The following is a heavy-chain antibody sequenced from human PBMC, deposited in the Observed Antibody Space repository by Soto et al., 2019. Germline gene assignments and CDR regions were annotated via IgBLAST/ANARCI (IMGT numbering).Heavy chain of an antibody. D-gene: IGHD7-27*01. Sequence: EVQLVESGGGLVQPGRSLRLSCAASGFTFDDYAMHWVRQAPGKGLEWVSGISWNSGSIGYADSVKGRFTISRDNAKNSLYLQMNSLRAEDTALYYCAKDLGRVWGQGTTVTVSS. J-gene: IGHJ6*02. CDR2: ISWNSGSI. CDR1: GFTFDDYA. V-gene: IGHV3-9*01. CDR3: AKDLGRV.